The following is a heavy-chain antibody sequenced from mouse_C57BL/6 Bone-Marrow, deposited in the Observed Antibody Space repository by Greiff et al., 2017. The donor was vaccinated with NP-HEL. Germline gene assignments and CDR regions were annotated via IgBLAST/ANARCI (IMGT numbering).Heavy chain of an antibody. CDR3: TRDRGGTIAY. J-gene: IGHJ3*01. CDR1: GFTFSSYA. Sequence: EVQVVESGEGLVKPGGSLKLSCAASGFTFSSYAMSWVRQTPEKRLEWVAYISSGGDYIYYADTVKGRFTISRDNARNTLYLQMSSLKSEDTAMYYCTRDRGGTIAYWGQGTLVTVSA. D-gene: IGHD4-1*01. V-gene: IGHV5-9-1*02. CDR2: ISSGGDYI.